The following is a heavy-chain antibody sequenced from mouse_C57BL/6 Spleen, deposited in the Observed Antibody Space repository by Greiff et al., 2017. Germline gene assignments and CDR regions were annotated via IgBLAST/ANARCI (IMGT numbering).Heavy chain of an antibody. CDR1: GYTFPSYW. V-gene: IGHV1-69*01. Sequence: QVQLQQPGAELVMPGASVKLSCKASGYTFPSYWMHWVKQRPGQGLEWIGEIDPSDSYTNYNQKFKGKSTLTVDKSSSTAYMQLSSLTSEDSAVYYCARAGYYGSSAYFDYWGQGTTLTVSS. CDR2: IDPSDSYT. CDR3: ARAGYYGSSAYFDY. J-gene: IGHJ2*01. D-gene: IGHD1-1*01.